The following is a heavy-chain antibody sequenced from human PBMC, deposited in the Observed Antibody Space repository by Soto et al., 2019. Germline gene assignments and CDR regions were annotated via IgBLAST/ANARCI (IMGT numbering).Heavy chain of an antibody. Sequence: QVQLQESGPGLVKPSQTLSLTCTVSGGSISSGDYYWSWIRQPPGKGLEWIGYIYYSGSTYYNPSIKSRVTISVDTSKNQFSLKLSSVTAADTAVYYCARGGERGYRGDPPDYWGQGNLVIVSS. CDR2: IYYSGST. D-gene: IGHD2-21*02. CDR1: GGSISSGDYY. J-gene: IGHJ4*02. V-gene: IGHV4-30-4*01. CDR3: ARGGERGYRGDPPDY.